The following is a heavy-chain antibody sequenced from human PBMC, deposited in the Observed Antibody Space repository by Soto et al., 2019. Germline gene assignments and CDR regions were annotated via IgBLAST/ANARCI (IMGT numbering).Heavy chain of an antibody. CDR1: DASFSSYY. J-gene: IGHJ5*01. D-gene: IGHD2-2*01. Sequence: SETLSLTCTVSDASFSSYYWVWIRQPPGKGLEWIGHIYYSGITKYNPSLRSRVAMSVDMSKSQFSLNVTSVTAADTAVYYCARGRYCTTTSCAWFDSWGQGALVTVSS. CDR3: ARGRYCTTTSCAWFDS. V-gene: IGHV4-59*01. CDR2: IYYSGIT.